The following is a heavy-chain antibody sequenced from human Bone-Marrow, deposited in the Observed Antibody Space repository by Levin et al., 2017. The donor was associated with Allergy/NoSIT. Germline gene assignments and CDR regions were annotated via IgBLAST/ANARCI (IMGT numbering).Heavy chain of an antibody. J-gene: IGHJ4*02. CDR2: ITSNGGTV. CDR1: GFTFSDSY. V-gene: IGHV3-11*01. Sequence: LSLTCAASGFTFSDSYMSWIRQAPGKGLEWLSYITSNGGTVHYADSVKGRFTVSRDNAKNSVYLQMNSLRGEDTAVYFCARAFSYGYYFDTWGQGALVTVSS. CDR3: ARAFSYGYYFDT. D-gene: IGHD3-16*01.